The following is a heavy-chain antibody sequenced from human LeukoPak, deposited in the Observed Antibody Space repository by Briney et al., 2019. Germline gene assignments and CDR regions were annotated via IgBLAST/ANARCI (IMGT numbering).Heavy chain of an antibody. Sequence: PGGSLRLSCAAPGFTFSSYAMSWVRQAPGKGLEWVSIIGNNGGGIHYADSVKGRFTISRDNFKNALYLQMNSLRVEDTAVYYCAIDPNWGTHSWGQGVLVTVSS. V-gene: IGHV3-23*01. CDR2: IGNNGGGI. CDR1: GFTFSSYA. D-gene: IGHD7-27*01. CDR3: AIDPNWGTHS. J-gene: IGHJ4*02.